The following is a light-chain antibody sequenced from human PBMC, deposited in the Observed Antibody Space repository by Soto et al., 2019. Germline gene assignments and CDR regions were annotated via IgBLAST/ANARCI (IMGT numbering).Light chain of an antibody. V-gene: IGKV3-20*01. J-gene: IGKJ1*01. Sequence: EIVLTQSPSTLSLSPGERATLSCRASQSVSSSYLTWYQQKPGQAPRLLIHGATTRATGIPARFSGSGSGTDFTLTISRLEPEDFAVYYCQQYGSSGTFGQGTKVDIK. CDR3: QQYGSSGT. CDR2: GAT. CDR1: QSVSSSY.